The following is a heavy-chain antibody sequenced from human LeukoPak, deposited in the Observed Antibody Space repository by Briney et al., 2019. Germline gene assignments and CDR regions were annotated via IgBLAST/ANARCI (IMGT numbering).Heavy chain of an antibody. CDR2: ISGSGGST. D-gene: IGHD6-25*01. CDR3: ARDPSYRYTSGLSYYYTMDV. V-gene: IGHV3-23*01. J-gene: IGHJ6*02. Sequence: PGGSLRLSCAASGFTFSSYAMSWVRQAPGKGLEWVSAISGSGGSTYYADSVRGRFTISRDNSKNTLYLQMNSLRAEDTAVYFCARDPSYRYTSGLSYYYTMDVWGQGTTVTVSS. CDR1: GFTFSSYA.